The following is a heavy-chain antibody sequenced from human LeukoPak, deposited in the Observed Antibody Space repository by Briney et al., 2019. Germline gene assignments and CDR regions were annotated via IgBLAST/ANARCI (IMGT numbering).Heavy chain of an antibody. CDR2: ITHSGST. Sequence: PSETLSLTCAVYGGSFTGYYWSWIRQPPGKGLEWIGEITHSGSTNYNPSLKTPVTISVDTPKKQFSLKLSSVTAADTAVYYCARFEGGNCGGDCYSRDAFDLWGQGTMVTVSS. CDR3: ARFEGGNCGGDCYSRDAFDL. J-gene: IGHJ3*01. CDR1: GGSFTGYY. D-gene: IGHD2-21*02. V-gene: IGHV4-34*01.